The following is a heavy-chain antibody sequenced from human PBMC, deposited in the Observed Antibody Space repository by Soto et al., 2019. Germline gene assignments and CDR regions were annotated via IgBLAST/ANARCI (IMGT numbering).Heavy chain of an antibody. CDR2: ISGSGGST. Sequence: EVQLLESGGGLVQPGGSLRLSCAASGFTFSSYAMSWVRQAPGKGLEWVSAISGSGGSTYYADSMKGRFTISRDNSKNTLYLQMNSLRAEDTAVYYCARGDVDTAVDYYYYGMDVWGQGTTVTVSS. V-gene: IGHV3-23*01. D-gene: IGHD5-18*01. CDR1: GFTFSSYA. CDR3: ARGDVDTAVDYYYYGMDV. J-gene: IGHJ6*02.